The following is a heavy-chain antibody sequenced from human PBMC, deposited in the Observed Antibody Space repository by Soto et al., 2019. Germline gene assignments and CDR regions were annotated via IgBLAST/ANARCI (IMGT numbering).Heavy chain of an antibody. CDR3: AKDRAVLRFLEWTPLDSWYYIDV. Sequence: PGGSLRLSCAASGFTFSSYAMSWVRQAPGKGLEWVSAISGSGGSTYYADSVKGRFTISRDNSKNTLYLQMNSLRAEDTAVYYCAKDRAVLRFLEWTPLDSWYYIDVRGKGTTVTGS. D-gene: IGHD3-3*01. V-gene: IGHV3-23*01. CDR2: ISGSGGST. J-gene: IGHJ6*03. CDR1: GFTFSSYA.